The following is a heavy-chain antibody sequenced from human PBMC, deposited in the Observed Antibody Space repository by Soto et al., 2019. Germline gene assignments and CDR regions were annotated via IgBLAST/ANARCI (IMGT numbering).Heavy chain of an antibody. CDR3: ARGHYGGHGLDG. Sequence: WTWIRQPPGKGLEGIGHIYVTGITYYNPSLKSRVTLSVDRSQNQFSLTLSSVTAADTAVYYCARGHYGGHGLDGWGQGTTVTVSS. D-gene: IGHD4-17*01. CDR2: IYVTGIT. J-gene: IGHJ6*02. V-gene: IGHV4-30-2*01.